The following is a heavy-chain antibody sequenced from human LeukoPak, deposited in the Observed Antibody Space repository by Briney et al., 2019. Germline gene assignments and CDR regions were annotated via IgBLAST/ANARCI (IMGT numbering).Heavy chain of an antibody. Sequence: SGTLSLTCGVSGGSITNTNYWTWVRQPPGKGLEWIGEVNLQGSTNYNPSLMGRVAISVDTSENHISLQLTSVTAADTAVYYCAREGGSYRPLDYSGQGTLVTVSS. CDR1: GGSITNTNY. D-gene: IGHD3-10*01. J-gene: IGHJ4*02. V-gene: IGHV4-4*02. CDR3: AREGGSYRPLDY. CDR2: VNLQGST.